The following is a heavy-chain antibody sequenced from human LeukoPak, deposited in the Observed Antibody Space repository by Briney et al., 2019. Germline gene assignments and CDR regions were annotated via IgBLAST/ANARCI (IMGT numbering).Heavy chain of an antibody. D-gene: IGHD1-1*01. CDR3: ARERQLERLALGKEGSAFDY. Sequence: PGGSLRLSCAASGFTFSNYGMNWVRQAPGKGLEWVAAISGSGGGTYYADSVKGRFTISRDNAKNSLSLQMNRLRAEDAAVYECARERQLERLALGKEGSAFDYWGRETLVTVSS. V-gene: IGHV3-21*03. J-gene: IGHJ4*02. CDR1: GFTFSNYG. CDR2: ISGSGGGT.